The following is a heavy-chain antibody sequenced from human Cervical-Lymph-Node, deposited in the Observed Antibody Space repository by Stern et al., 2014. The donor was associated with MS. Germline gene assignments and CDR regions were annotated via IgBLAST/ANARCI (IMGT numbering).Heavy chain of an antibody. CDR1: RFNFDDYA. J-gene: IGHJ6*02. Sequence: VQLVESGGGLVQPGRSLRLSCAGSRFNFDDYAMHWVRQAPGRGLEWGSSISWNSGSMEYADSVKGRFTISRDNAKNSLYLQMDSLRVEDTAIYYCAKDISSGRWEAQYYYGMDVWGQGTTVTVSS. CDR3: AKDISSGRWEAQYYYGMDV. CDR2: ISWNSGSM. V-gene: IGHV3-9*01. D-gene: IGHD6-19*01.